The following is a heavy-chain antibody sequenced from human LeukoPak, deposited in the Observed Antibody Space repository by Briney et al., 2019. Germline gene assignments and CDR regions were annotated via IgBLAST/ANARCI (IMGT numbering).Heavy chain of an antibody. J-gene: IGHJ4*02. V-gene: IGHV3-23*01. Sequence: GGSLRLSCAASGFTFSSYAMNWVRLAPGKGLEWVSTIDNSFGGTYYADSVKGRFTISRDNSKNTPYLQLNSLRAEDTALYYCAKRVVVTAKTYYFDYWGQGTLVTVSS. D-gene: IGHD2-21*02. CDR3: AKRVVVTAKTYYFDY. CDR1: GFTFSSYA. CDR2: IDNSFGGT.